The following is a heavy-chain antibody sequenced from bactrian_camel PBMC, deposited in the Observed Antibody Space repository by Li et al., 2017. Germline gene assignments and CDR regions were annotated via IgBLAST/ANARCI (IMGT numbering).Heavy chain of an antibody. CDR1: GYRYANYC. CDR3: NIGRFMFSDTVL. Sequence: VQLVESGGGSVQPGGSLRLSCAASGYRYANYCMGWFRQAPDFECEWISTISSDGGATYADSVKGRFTTSRDSAKNTLYLQMNSLTIEGTAVYYCNIGRFMFSDTVLRGQGTQVTVS. J-gene: IGHJ4*01. V-gene: IGHV3S42*01. CDR2: ISSDGGA. D-gene: IGHD2*01.